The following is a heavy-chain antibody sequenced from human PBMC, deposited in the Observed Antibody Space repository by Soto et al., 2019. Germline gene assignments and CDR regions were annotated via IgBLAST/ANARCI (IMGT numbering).Heavy chain of an antibody. V-gene: IGHV2-5*02. CDR3: AHRRLPYYGMDV. CDR2: IYWDDDK. CDR1: GVSLSTKRVG. J-gene: IGHJ6*02. Sequence: PKRTLKVNCTFSGVSLSTKRVGVGWIRQPPGKALEWLALIYWDDDKRYSPSLKSRLTITKDTSKNQVVLTMTNMDPVDTATYYCAHRRLPYYGMDVWGQGTTVTVSS.